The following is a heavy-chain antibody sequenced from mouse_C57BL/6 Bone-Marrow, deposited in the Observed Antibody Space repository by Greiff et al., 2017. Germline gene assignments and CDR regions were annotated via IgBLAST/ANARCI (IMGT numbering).Heavy chain of an antibody. CDR2: IYPSDSET. CDR3: ARIDDWFAY. CDR1: GYTFTSYW. J-gene: IGHJ3*01. Sequence: QVQLQQPGAELVRPGSSVKLSCKASGYTFTSYWMDWVKQRPGQGLEWIGNIYPSDSETHYNQKFKDKATLTVDNSSSTAYMQLSSLTSEDSAVYYCARIDDWFAYWGQGTLVTVSA. V-gene: IGHV1-61*01.